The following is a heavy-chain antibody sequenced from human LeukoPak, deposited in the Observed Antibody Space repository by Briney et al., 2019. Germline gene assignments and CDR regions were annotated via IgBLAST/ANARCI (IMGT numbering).Heavy chain of an antibody. CDR1: GFTLRSYV. V-gene: IGHV3-23*01. J-gene: IGHJ4*02. D-gene: IGHD6-13*01. CDR2: ISGSGDST. CDR3: AKELGSSWYEPFDY. Sequence: GGSLRPSCVASGFTLRSYVMNWVRQTPGKGLEWVSSISGSGDSTFYADSVKGRFTISRDNSKNTLYLQMNSLRAEDTAVYYCAKELGSSWYEPFDYWGQGTLVTVSS.